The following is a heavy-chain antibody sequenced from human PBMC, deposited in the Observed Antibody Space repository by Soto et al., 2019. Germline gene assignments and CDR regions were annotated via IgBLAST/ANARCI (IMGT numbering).Heavy chain of an antibody. V-gene: IGHV1-2*04. D-gene: IGHD2-2*01. J-gene: IGHJ6*02. CDR3: ARDSSTSSGHYYYYYGMDG. CDR1: GYTFTGYY. Sequence: GASVKVSCKASGYTFTGYYMHWVRQAPGQGLEWMGWINPNSGGTNYAQKFQGWVTMTRDTSISTAYMELSRLRSDDTAVYYCARDSSTSSGHYYYYYGMDGWGQGTTVTVSS. CDR2: INPNSGGT.